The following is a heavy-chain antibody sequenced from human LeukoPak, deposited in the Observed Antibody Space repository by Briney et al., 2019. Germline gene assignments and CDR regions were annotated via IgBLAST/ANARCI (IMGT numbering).Heavy chain of an antibody. CDR1: GFTFSNSG. CDR2: IYSGGST. J-gene: IGHJ4*02. CDR3: ARERGGSSYIYYFDY. Sequence: GGSLRLSCAASGFTFSNSGMNWVRQAPGKGLEWVSVIYSGGSTYYADSVKGRFTISRDNSKNTLYLQMNSLRAEDTAVYYCARERGGSSYIYYFDYWGQGTLVTVSS. V-gene: IGHV3-66*01. D-gene: IGHD1-26*01.